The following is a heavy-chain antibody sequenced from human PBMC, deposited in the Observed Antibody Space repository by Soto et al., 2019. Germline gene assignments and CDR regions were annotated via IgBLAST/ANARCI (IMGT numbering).Heavy chain of an antibody. CDR1: GYTFTSYY. CDR3: ARDSGSSGYYYLSDY. D-gene: IGHD3-22*01. V-gene: IGHV1-46*01. CDR2: INPGGGST. J-gene: IGHJ4*02. Sequence: QVQLVQSGAEVKKPGASVKVSCKASGYTFTSYYMHWVRQAPGQGLEWMGIINPGGGSTSYAQKFQGRVTMTRDKSTSTVYMELSSLRSEDTAVYYCARDSGSSGYYYLSDYWGQGTLVTVSS.